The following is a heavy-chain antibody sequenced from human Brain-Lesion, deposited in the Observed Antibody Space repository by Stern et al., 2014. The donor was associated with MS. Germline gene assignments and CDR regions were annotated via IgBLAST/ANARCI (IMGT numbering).Heavy chain of an antibody. CDR2: ISASGGST. D-gene: IGHD3-16*02. J-gene: IGHJ3*02. CDR3: AKGVWGSYLNAFDM. CDR1: GFRFSSYA. V-gene: IGHV3-23*04. Sequence: EVQLVESGGGFVQPGGSLRLSCAASGFRFSSYAMSWVRQTPGKGLDWVSGISASGGSTYYADSVKGRFTISRDKSKNTLFLQMNSLRAEDTAVYYCAKGVWGSYLNAFDMWGQGTMVTVSS.